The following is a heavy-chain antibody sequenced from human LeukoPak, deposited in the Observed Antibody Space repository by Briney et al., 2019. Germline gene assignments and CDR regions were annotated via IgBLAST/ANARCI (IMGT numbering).Heavy chain of an antibody. J-gene: IGHJ4*02. D-gene: IGHD1-26*01. CDR3: ARGATTAFHFDY. CDR1: GYSISSGYY. Sequence: MASETLSLTCAVSGYSISSGYYWGWIRQPPGKGLEWIGTIYRSGSTYYNNPSLKSRVTISADTSKNQFSLKLSSVTAADTAVYYCARGATTAFHFDYWGQGTLVTVSS. CDR2: IYRSGST. V-gene: IGHV4-38-2*01.